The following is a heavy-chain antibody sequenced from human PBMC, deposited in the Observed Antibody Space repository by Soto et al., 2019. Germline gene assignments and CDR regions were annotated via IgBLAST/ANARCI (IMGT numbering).Heavy chain of an antibody. CDR3: AEGRIAVAAPFNWFDP. CDR2: ITGGGENT. J-gene: IGHJ5*02. D-gene: IGHD6-19*01. V-gene: IGHV3-23*01. Sequence: EVQLLESGGGLVQPGGSLRLSCAASGFTFSSYAMSWVRQAPGKGLEWVSSITGGGENTHYADSVKGRFTISRDNSKNTLSLQMNSLRVDDTAVYHCAEGRIAVAAPFNWFDPWGQGTLVTVSS. CDR1: GFTFSSYA.